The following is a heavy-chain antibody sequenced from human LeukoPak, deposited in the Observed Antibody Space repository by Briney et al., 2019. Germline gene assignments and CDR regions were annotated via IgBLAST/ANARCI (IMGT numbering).Heavy chain of an antibody. CDR3: ARERSTMVRGVIGGNWFDP. V-gene: IGHV4-4*07. J-gene: IGHJ5*02. CDR2: IYTSGST. Sequence: SETLSLTCTASGVSISSYYWSWIRQPAGKGLEWIGRIYTSGSTNHNPSLKSRVTMSVDKSKNQLSLKLSSVTAADTAVYYCARERSTMVRGVIGGNWFDPWGQGTLVTVSS. D-gene: IGHD3-10*01. CDR1: GVSISSYY.